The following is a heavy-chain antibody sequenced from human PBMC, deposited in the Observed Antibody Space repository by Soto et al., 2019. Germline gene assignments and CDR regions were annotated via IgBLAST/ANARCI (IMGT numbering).Heavy chain of an antibody. CDR1: GFAVISKY. J-gene: IGHJ4*02. V-gene: IGHV3-53*01. CDR3: AKAVEVSRSSGYYFPYYFDY. Sequence: PGGSLRLSCAASGFAVISKYMSWVLQAPWKGLEWVSIIRSGGSTYYADSVKGRFTTSRDNSKNTLYLQMNSLRAEDTAVYYCAKAVEVSRSSGYYFPYYFDYWGQGTLVTVSS. CDR2: IRSGGST. D-gene: IGHD3-22*01.